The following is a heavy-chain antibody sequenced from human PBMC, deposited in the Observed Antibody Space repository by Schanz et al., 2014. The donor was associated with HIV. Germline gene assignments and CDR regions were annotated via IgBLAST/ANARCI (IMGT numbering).Heavy chain of an antibody. J-gene: IGHJ6*02. CDR3: ARAAFSSEYYYGMDV. D-gene: IGHD3-3*02. V-gene: IGHV1-69*01. Sequence: QVQLVQSGDEVKKPGASVKVSCKASGYTFDSRDINWVRQAPGQGLEWMGGIIPIFGTANYAQKFQGRVTIIADESTSTAYMELSSLRSADTAVYFCARAAFSSEYYYGMDVWGQGTTVTVSS. CDR1: GYTFDSRD. CDR2: IIPIFGTA.